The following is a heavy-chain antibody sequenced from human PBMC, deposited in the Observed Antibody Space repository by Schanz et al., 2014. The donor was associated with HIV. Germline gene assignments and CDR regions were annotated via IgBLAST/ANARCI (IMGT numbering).Heavy chain of an antibody. V-gene: IGHV3-33*06. CDR3: AKDRNHYDSRYRGKGNYYYYYGMDV. Sequence: QVQLVESGGGVVQPGRSLRLSCAASGFNINSYGLHWVRQAPGKGLEWVAVIWYDGNTKFYGDSVKGRFTISRDNSKNTLYLQMKSLRPEDTAVYYCAKDRNHYDSRYRGKGNYYYYYGMDVWGQGTTVTVSS. D-gene: IGHD3-22*01. CDR2: IWYDGNTK. CDR1: GFNINSYG. J-gene: IGHJ6*02.